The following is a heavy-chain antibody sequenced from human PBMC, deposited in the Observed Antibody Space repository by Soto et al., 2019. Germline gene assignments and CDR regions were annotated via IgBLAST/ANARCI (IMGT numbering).Heavy chain of an antibody. D-gene: IGHD2-2*01. CDR1: GFTFSDYY. CDR2: ISSSSSYT. J-gene: IGHJ6*02. V-gene: IGHV3-11*06. CDR3: ARVLSSATYCRSTSCPLVYALYYYYGMDV. Sequence: QVQLVESGGGLVKPGGSLRLSCAASGFTFSDYYMSWIRQAPGKGLEWVSYISSSSSYTNYADSVKGRFTISRDNAKNSLYLQMTSLIAEDTAVYYCARVLSSATYCRSTSCPLVYALYYYYGMDVWGQGTTVTVSS.